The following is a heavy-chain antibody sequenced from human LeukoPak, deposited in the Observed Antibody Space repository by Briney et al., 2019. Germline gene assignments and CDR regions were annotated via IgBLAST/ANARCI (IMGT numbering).Heavy chain of an antibody. CDR1: GYTFTGYY. Sequence: ASVKVSCKASGYTFTGYYMRWVRQAPGQGLEWMGWINPNSGGTNYAQKFQGRVTMTRDTSISTAYMELSRLRSDDTAVYYCAREEEWELPGKDYYYYYMDVWGKGTTVTVSS. J-gene: IGHJ6*03. V-gene: IGHV1-2*02. CDR3: AREEEWELPGKDYYYYYMDV. CDR2: INPNSGGT. D-gene: IGHD1-26*01.